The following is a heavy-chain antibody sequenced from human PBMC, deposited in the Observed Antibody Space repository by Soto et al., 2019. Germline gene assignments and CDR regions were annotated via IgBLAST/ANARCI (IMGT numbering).Heavy chain of an antibody. CDR3: ARDPNIALVPAALRSYYYYYGMEV. D-gene: IGHD2-2*01. CDR2: IKQDGSEK. Sequence: EVQLVESGGGLVQPGGSLRLSCAASGFNFSSYWMSWVRQAPGKGLEWVANIKQDGSEKYYVDSVKGRFTISRDHDKNSLYLQRNSLGAEDTALHDCARDPNIALVPAALRSYYYYYGMEVWGQGTTVTVSS. J-gene: IGHJ6*02. V-gene: IGHV3-7*01. CDR1: GFNFSSYW.